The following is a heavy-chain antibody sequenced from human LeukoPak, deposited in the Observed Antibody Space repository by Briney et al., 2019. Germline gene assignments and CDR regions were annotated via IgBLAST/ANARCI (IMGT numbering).Heavy chain of an antibody. CDR1: GFTFSSYE. D-gene: IGHD4-17*01. V-gene: IGHV3-64*01. CDR3: ARGPTVITFNAFDV. Sequence: PGGSLRLSCAASGFTFSSYEMNWVRQAPGKGLEHVSGISSNGIYTYYANSVKGRFTISRDNSKNTLFLQMGSLRAEDMAVYYCARGPTVITFNAFDVWGQGTMVTVSS. J-gene: IGHJ3*01. CDR2: ISSNGIYT.